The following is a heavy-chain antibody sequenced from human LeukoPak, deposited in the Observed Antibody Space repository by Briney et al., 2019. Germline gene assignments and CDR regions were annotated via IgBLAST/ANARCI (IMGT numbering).Heavy chain of an antibody. J-gene: IGHJ4*02. CDR3: ANRMVRGAIRDY. V-gene: IGHV4-34*01. Sequence: PSETLSLTCTVSGGSISSHYWSWIRQPPGKGLEWIGEINHSGSTNYNPSLKSRVTISVDTSKNQFSLKLSSVTAADTAVYYCANRMVRGAIRDYWGQGTLVTVSS. D-gene: IGHD3-10*01. CDR1: GGSISSHY. CDR2: INHSGST.